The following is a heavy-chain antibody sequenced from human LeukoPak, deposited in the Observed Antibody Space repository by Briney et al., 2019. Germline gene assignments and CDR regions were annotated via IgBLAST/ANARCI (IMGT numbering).Heavy chain of an antibody. CDR1: GGSISSYY. CDR2: IYYSGST. D-gene: IGHD3-3*01. CDR3: ARAYYDFQGYYYYYMDV. J-gene: IGHJ6*03. V-gene: IGHV4-59*01. Sequence: SETLSLTCTVSGGSISSYYWSWIRQPPGKGLEWIGYIYYSGSTNYNPSLKSRVTISVDTSTNQYSLKLSSVTAADTAVYYCARAYYDFQGYYYYYMDVWGKGTTVTVSS.